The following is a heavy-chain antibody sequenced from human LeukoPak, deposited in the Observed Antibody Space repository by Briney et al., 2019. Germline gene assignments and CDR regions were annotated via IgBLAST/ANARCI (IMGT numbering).Heavy chain of an antibody. V-gene: IGHV4-30-4*08. D-gene: IGHD1-20*01. J-gene: IGHJ3*02. CDR1: GGSISSGDYY. CDR2: IYYSGST. Sequence: SKTLFLTCTVSGGSISSGDYYWSWIRQPPGKGLEWIGYIYYSGSTYYNPSLKSRVTISVDTSKNQFSLKLSSVTAADTAVYYCARDLGITGTPDAFDIWGQGTMVTVSS. CDR3: ARDLGITGTPDAFDI.